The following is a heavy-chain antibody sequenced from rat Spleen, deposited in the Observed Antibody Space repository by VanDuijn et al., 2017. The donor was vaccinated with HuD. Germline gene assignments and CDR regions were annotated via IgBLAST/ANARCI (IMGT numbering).Heavy chain of an antibody. CDR3: ARLGDGY. J-gene: IGHJ2*01. Sequence: EVQLVESGGGLVQPGRSMKVSCVASGFTFSDYYMASVRQAPQKGLEWVASISYEGSTTYYGDSVKGRFTISSDNAKSTLYLQMNSLRSEDTATYYCARLGDGYWGQGVMVTVSS. CDR1: GFTFSDYY. CDR2: ISYEGSTT. V-gene: IGHV5-22*01. D-gene: IGHD1-1*01.